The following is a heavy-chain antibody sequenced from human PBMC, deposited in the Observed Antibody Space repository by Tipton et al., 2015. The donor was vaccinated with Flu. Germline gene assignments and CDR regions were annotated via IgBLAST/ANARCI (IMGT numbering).Heavy chain of an antibody. CDR3: AREGLLIRARAFDI. Sequence: TLSLTCTVSGGSVSSGSYYWSWIRQPPGKGLEWIGYIYYSGSPNYNPSLKSRVTISVDTSKNQFSLKLSSLTAAATAVYYCAREGLLIRARAFDIWGQGTMVPVSS. J-gene: IGHJ3*02. D-gene: IGHD3-16*01. CDR2: IYYSGSP. V-gene: IGHV4-61*01. CDR1: GGSVSSGSYY.